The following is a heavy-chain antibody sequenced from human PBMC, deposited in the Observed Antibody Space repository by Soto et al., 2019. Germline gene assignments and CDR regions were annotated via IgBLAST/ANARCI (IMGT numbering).Heavy chain of an antibody. CDR1: GYTFTGYY. Sequence: ASVKVSCKASGYTFTGYYMHWVRQAPGQGLEWMGWINPNSGGTNYAQKFQGWVTMTRDTSISTAYMELSRLRSDDMAVYYCARGYGGYENYYYYMDVWGKGTTVTVSS. CDR2: INPNSGGT. CDR3: ARGYGGYENYYYYMDV. J-gene: IGHJ6*03. D-gene: IGHD5-12*01. V-gene: IGHV1-2*04.